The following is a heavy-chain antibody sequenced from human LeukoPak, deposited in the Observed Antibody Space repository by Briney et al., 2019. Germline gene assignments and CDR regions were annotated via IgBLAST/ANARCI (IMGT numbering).Heavy chain of an antibody. CDR2: INHSGST. J-gene: IGHJ4*02. D-gene: IGHD3-16*02. CDR1: GDSFSGYY. Sequence: KPSETLSLTCAVYGDSFSGYYWSWIRQPPGKGLEWIGEINHSGSTNYNPSLKSRVTISVDTSKNQFSLKLSSVTAADTAVYYCARGRDYVWGSYRYYFDYWGQGTLVTVSS. CDR3: ARGRDYVWGSYRYYFDY. V-gene: IGHV4-34*01.